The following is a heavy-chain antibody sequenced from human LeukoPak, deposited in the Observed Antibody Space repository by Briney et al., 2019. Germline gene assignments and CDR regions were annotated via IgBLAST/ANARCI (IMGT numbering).Heavy chain of an antibody. CDR1: GFTFSSYS. D-gene: IGHD2-21*02. V-gene: IGHV3-48*01. CDR2: ISSSSSTI. Sequence: GGSLRLSCAASGFTFSSYSMNWVRQAPGKGLEWVSYISSSSSTIYYADSEKGRFTISRDNAKNSLYLQMNSLRAEDTAVYYCARTPPKGDIDYWGQGTLVTVSS. CDR3: ARTPPKGDIDY. J-gene: IGHJ4*02.